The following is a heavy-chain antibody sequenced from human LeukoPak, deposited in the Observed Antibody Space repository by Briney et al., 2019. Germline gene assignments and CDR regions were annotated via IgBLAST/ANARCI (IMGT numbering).Heavy chain of an antibody. CDR2: IYYSGST. CDR1: GGSVSSGSYY. J-gene: IGHJ4*02. D-gene: IGHD3-3*01. V-gene: IGHV4-61*01. Sequence: SETLSLTCTVSGGSVSSGSYYWSWIRQPPGKGLEWIGYIYYSGSTNYNPSLKSRVTISVDTSKNQFSLKLSSVTAADTAVYYCARAGGYDFWSGYYLDYWGQGTLVTVSS. CDR3: ARAGGYDFWSGYYLDY.